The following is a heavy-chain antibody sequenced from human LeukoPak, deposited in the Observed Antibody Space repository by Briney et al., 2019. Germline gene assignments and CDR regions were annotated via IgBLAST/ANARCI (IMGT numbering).Heavy chain of an antibody. CDR2: INPSGGAP. CDR3: ARADYGDYSTLFDY. J-gene: IGHJ4*02. D-gene: IGHD4-17*01. V-gene: IGHV1-46*01. Sequence: ASVKVSCKASGYRFTSYYMHWVRQAPGQGLEWMGIINPSGGAPTYAQKFQGRVTMTRDTSTSTVYMELSSLRSEDTAVYYCARADYGDYSTLFDYWGQGTLVTVSS. CDR1: GYRFTSYY.